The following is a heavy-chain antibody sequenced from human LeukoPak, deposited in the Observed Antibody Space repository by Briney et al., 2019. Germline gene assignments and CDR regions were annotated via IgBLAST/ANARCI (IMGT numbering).Heavy chain of an antibody. CDR1: GFTFSIYA. CDR3: AKDGVLWFGRPRYYFDY. Sequence: GGSLRLSCAASGFTFSIYAMSWVRQAPGKVLEWVSAISGSGGSTYYADSVKGRFTISRDNSKNTLYLQMNSLRAEDTAVYYCAKDGVLWFGRPRYYFDYWGQGTLVTVSS. D-gene: IGHD3-10*01. V-gene: IGHV3-23*01. CDR2: ISGSGGST. J-gene: IGHJ4*02.